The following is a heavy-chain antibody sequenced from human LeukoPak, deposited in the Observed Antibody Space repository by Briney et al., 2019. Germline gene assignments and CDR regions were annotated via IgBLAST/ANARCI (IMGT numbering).Heavy chain of an antibody. CDR2: ISGSGGTS. D-gene: IGHD5-18*01. CDR1: AFTFSNYA. V-gene: IGHV3-23*01. Sequence: PRESLRLSCAASAFTFSNYAMGWVRQAPGKGLEWVSGISGSGGTSYYADSVKGRFTISRDNSKNTLYLQMNSLRVEDTAVYYCAKDNGYSFGTHFDYWGQGILVTVSS. J-gene: IGHJ4*02. CDR3: AKDNGYSFGTHFDY.